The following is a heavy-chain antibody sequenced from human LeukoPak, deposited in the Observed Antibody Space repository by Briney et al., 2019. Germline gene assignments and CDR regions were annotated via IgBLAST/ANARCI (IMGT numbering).Heavy chain of an antibody. J-gene: IGHJ3*02. CDR2: IRSKAYGGTT. D-gene: IGHD5-12*01. V-gene: IGHV3-49*04. CDR1: GFTFGDYA. CDR3: TRSGYASVNDAFDI. Sequence: GGSLRLSCTASGFTFGDYAMSWVRQAPGKGLEWVGFIRSKAYGGTTEYAASVKGRFTISRDDSKSIAYLQMNSLKTEDTAVYYCTRSGYASVNDAFDIWGQGTMVTVSS.